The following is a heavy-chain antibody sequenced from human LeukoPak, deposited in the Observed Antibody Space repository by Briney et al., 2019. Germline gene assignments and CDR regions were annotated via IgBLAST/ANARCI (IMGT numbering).Heavy chain of an antibody. V-gene: IGHV3-7*03. Sequence: GGSLRLSCAASGFTFSSYWMSWVRQAPGKGLEWVANIKQDGSEKYYVDSVKGRFTISRDNAKNSLYLHMNSLRAEDTAVYYCARDDYSNQGWFDPWGQGTLVTVSS. CDR3: ARDDYSNQGWFDP. CDR1: GFTFSSYW. J-gene: IGHJ5*02. D-gene: IGHD4-11*01. CDR2: IKQDGSEK.